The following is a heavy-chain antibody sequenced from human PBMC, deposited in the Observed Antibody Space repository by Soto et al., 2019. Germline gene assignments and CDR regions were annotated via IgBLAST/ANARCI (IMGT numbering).Heavy chain of an antibody. Sequence: EVQLVESGGGLVQPGGSLRLSCAPSGFSFSDHAMNWVRQAPGKGLEWVSYVDKRSRTIYYADSVKGRFTISRDTAKNSLNLQMNSLGAEDTAVYYCAIDLTGYAMDVWGQGTKVTVSS. CDR1: GFSFSDHA. CDR3: AIDLTGYAMDV. D-gene: IGHD2-2*01. CDR2: VDKRSRTI. V-gene: IGHV3-48*03. J-gene: IGHJ6*02.